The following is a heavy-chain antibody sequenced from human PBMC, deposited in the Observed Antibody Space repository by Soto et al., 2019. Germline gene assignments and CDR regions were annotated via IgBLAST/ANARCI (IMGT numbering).Heavy chain of an antibody. Sequence: EVQLVESGGGLVQPGGSLRLSCAASGFTVSSNYMSWVRQAPGKGLEWVSVIYSGGTTYYADSVKGRFTISRDNSKNTLYLQMNSLRAEDTAVYYCARNGDRSAYRGWFDPWGQGTLVTVSS. D-gene: IGHD3-22*01. CDR3: ARNGDRSAYRGWFDP. V-gene: IGHV3-66*01. CDR2: IYSGGTT. J-gene: IGHJ5*02. CDR1: GFTVSSNY.